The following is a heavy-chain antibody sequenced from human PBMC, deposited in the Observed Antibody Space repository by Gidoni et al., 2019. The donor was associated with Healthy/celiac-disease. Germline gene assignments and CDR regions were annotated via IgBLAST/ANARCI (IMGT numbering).Heavy chain of an antibody. J-gene: IGHJ4*02. V-gene: IGHV4-59*08. CDR1: GGSISSYY. D-gene: IGHD3-10*01. CDR3: ARLLYGSGSYYAYYFDY. Sequence: HVQLQESGPGLVKPSETLSLTCPVSGGSISSYYWSWLRQPPGKGLEWIGYIYYSGSINYNPSLKSRVTISVDTSKNQFSLKLSSVTAADTAVYYCARLLYGSGSYYAYYFDYWGQGTLVTVSS. CDR2: IYYSGSI.